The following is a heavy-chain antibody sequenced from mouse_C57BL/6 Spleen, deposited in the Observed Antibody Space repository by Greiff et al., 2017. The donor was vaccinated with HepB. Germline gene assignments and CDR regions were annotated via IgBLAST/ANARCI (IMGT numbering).Heavy chain of an antibody. J-gene: IGHJ3*01. D-gene: IGHD1-1*01. CDR1: GFTFSDYY. Sequence: DVMLVESEGGLVQPGSSMKLSCTASGFTFSDYYMAWVRQVPEKGLEWVANINYDGSSTYYLDSLKSRFIISRDNAKNILYLQMSSLKSEDTATYYCAREGHYYGSSLAYWGQGTLVTVSA. V-gene: IGHV5-16*01. CDR2: INYDGSST. CDR3: AREGHYYGSSLAY.